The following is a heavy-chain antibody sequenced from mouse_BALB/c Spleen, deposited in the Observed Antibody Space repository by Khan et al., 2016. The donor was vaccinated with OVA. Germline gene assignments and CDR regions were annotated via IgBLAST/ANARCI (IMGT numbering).Heavy chain of an antibody. CDR2: ISSGGSYT. V-gene: IGHV5-6*01. Sequence: EVELVESGGDLVKPGGSLKLSCAASGFTFSSYGMSWVRQTPDKRLEWVATISSGGSYTYYPDSVKGRFTISRVNAKNTLYLQMSSLKSEDTAMYYWARQDSTASFAYWGQGTLVTVSA. D-gene: IGHD1-1*01. CDR3: ARQDSTASFAY. CDR1: GFTFSSYG. J-gene: IGHJ3*01.